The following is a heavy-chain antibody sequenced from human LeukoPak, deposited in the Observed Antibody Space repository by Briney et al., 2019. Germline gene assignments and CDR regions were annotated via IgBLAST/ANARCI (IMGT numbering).Heavy chain of an antibody. CDR3: AREWWYLDY. J-gene: IGHJ4*02. D-gene: IGHD2-15*01. Sequence: GGSLRLSCAASGFTFSTYAMTWVRQAPGRGLEWVARIEEDGSDTYYVDSVKGRFTISRDKAKKTEYLQMNSLRVEDTAVYYCAREWWYLDYWGQGTLVTVSS. CDR2: IEEDGSDT. CDR1: GFTFSTYA. V-gene: IGHV3-7*05.